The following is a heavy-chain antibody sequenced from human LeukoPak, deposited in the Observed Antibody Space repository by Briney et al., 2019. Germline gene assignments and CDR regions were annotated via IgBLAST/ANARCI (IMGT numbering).Heavy chain of an antibody. CDR2: IIPILGIA. J-gene: IGHJ4*02. D-gene: IGHD4-17*01. V-gene: IGHV1-69*04. CDR3: ARGGYYGDRLLDY. CDR1: GGTFSSYA. Sequence: GASVKVSCKASGGTFSSYAISWVRQAPGQGLEWMGRIIPILGIANYAQKFQGRVTVTADKSTSTAYMELSSLRSEDTAVYYCARGGYYGDRLLDYWGQGTLVTVSS.